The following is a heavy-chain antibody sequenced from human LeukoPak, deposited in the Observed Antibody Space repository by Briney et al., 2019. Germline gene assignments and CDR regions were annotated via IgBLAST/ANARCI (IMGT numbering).Heavy chain of an antibody. CDR2: IYSSGST. CDR1: GGSISSISYY. D-gene: IGHD6-19*01. V-gene: IGHV4-39*01. Sequence: SETLSLTCTVSGGSISSISYYWGWIRQPPGKGLEWIGSIYSSGSTYYNASLKSRVTISVDTSKNQFSLNLSSVTPEDTAVYYCARVVEQWLHRPFDIWGQGTMVTVSS. CDR3: ARVVEQWLHRPFDI. J-gene: IGHJ3*02.